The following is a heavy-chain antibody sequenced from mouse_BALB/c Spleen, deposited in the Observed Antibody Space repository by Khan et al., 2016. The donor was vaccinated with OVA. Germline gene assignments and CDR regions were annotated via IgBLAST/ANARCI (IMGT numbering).Heavy chain of an antibody. CDR2: ISSGGDNT. CDR3: ARSNYGTFAY. D-gene: IGHD2-1*01. J-gene: IGHJ3*01. V-gene: IGHV5-9*03. Sequence: EVQLQESGGGLVKPGGSLKLSCAASGFTFRSFSMSWVRQTPEKRLEWVATISSGGDNTYYPASVKGRFTISRDTAKNALCLQMSSLRSEDTALYYCARSNYGTFAYWGQGTLVTVSA. CDR1: GFTFRSFS.